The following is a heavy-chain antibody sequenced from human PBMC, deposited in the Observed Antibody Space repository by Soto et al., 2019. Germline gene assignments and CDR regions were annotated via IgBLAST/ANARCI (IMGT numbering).Heavy chain of an antibody. D-gene: IGHD1-26*01. CDR1: GGSINNNGYF. Sequence: QVQLQESGPGVVEPSQTLSLTCTVSGGSINNNGYFWSWIRQPPGSGLEWIGHIYNSGSTYSNPSLKSRLNISVDTSTNQFSLKLSSVTAADTAVYYCARGPSGDKVDYWGQGTLVTVSS. V-gene: IGHV4-30-4*01. CDR3: ARGPSGDKVDY. J-gene: IGHJ4*02. CDR2: IYNSGST.